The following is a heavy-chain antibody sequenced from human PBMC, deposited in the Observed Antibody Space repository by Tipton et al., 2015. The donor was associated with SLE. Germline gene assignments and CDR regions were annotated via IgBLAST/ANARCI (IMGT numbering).Heavy chain of an antibody. V-gene: IGHV1-8*01. D-gene: IGHD2-8*01. CDR2: MNPKSGNT. Sequence: VQLVQSGAEVKKPGASVKVSCKASGYTFTSYDISWVRQATGQGPEWMGWMNPKSGNTGYAQQFQGRVTMTRNTSISTASMELSSLRSYDTALEYWARGAVEYANSVCSTGASWCQSTLVAVSS. CDR3: ARGAVEYANSVCSTGAS. CDR1: GYTFTSYD. J-gene: IGHJ5*02.